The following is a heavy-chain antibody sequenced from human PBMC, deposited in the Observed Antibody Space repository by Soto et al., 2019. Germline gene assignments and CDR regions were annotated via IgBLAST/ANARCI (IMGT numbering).Heavy chain of an antibody. CDR3: ARRSSSWYYYGIDV. J-gene: IGHJ6*02. V-gene: IGHV4-39*01. D-gene: IGHD6-13*01. CDR2: IYYSGST. CDR1: GGYISSSRYY. Sequence: SETLSLTCPFSGGYISSSRYYWGWIRQTPGKGLEWIGSIYYSGSTYYNPPLKSRVTISVDTCTNQFSLKLSSVTAADTAVYYCARRSSSWYYYGIDVWGRGTTVTVSS.